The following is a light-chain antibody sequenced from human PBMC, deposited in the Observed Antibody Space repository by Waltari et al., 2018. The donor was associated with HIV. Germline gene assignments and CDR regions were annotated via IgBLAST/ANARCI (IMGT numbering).Light chain of an antibody. CDR2: EVN. CDR1: SSDVGSYYL. V-gene: IGLV2-23*02. Sequence: QSALTQPASVSGSPGQSITISCTGTSSDVGSYYLVSWYQQHPGKAPKLMIYEVNKRPAGVSNRFSGSKSGNTAFLTISGLQAEDEADFYCCSYAGSSTLVFGGGTKLTVL. J-gene: IGLJ3*02. CDR3: CSYAGSSTLV.